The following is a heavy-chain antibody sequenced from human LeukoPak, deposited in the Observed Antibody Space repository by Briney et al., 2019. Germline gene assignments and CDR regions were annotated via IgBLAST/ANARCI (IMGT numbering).Heavy chain of an antibody. Sequence: KSSETLSLTCAVYGGSFSGYYWSWIRQPPGKGLEWIGEINHSGSTNYNPSLKSRVTISVDTSKNQFSLKLSSVNAADTAVYYCVRDRHWTNDWVFDYWGQGTLVTVSS. CDR1: GGSFSGYY. J-gene: IGHJ4*02. V-gene: IGHV4-34*01. CDR3: VRDRHWTNDWVFDY. CDR2: INHSGST. D-gene: IGHD1/OR15-1a*01.